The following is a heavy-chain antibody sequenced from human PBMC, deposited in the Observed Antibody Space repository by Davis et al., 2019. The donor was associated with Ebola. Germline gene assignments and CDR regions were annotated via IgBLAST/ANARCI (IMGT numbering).Heavy chain of an antibody. Sequence: TLSLTCTVSGGSISSYYWSWIRQPPGKALEWLALIYWNDDKRYSPSLKSRLTITKDTSKNQVVLTMTNMDPVDTATYYCAHSSLQYYDYVWGSYRSFDYWGQGTLVTVSS. D-gene: IGHD3-16*02. CDR3: AHSSLQYYDYVWGSYRSFDY. CDR1: GGSISSYYW. CDR2: IYWNDDK. J-gene: IGHJ4*02. V-gene: IGHV2-5*01.